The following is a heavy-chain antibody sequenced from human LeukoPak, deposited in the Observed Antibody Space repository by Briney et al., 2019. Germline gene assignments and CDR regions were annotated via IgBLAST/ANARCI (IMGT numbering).Heavy chain of an antibody. D-gene: IGHD3-10*01. CDR2: INTNTGNP. Sequence: ASVKVSCKASGYTFTSYAMNWVRQAPGQGLEWMGWINTNTGNPTYAQGFTGRFAFSLDTSVSTAYLQISSLKAEDTAVYYCARGDGSGSPNWFDPWGQGTLVTVSS. CDR1: GYTFTSYA. J-gene: IGHJ5*02. V-gene: IGHV7-4-1*02. CDR3: ARGDGSGSPNWFDP.